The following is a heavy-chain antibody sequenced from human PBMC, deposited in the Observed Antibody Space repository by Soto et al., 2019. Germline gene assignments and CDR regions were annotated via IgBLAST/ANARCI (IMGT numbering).Heavy chain of an antibody. Sequence: EVQLVESGGGLVQPGGSLRLSCTASGFTFSSRAMNWVRQFPGRGLEWVSYISSSSSNIDYADSVKGRFTVSRDNAKNSLYLQRNTLRDEDTAVYYCASDRSLGSNWYYYLESWGQGTLVTVSS. CDR2: ISSSSSNI. D-gene: IGHD1-20*01. V-gene: IGHV3-48*02. CDR3: ASDRSLGSNWYYYLES. CDR1: GFTFSSRA. J-gene: IGHJ4*02.